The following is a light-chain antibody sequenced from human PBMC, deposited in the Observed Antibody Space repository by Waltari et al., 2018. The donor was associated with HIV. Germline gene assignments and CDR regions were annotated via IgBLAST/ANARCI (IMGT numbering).Light chain of an antibody. Sequence: QSALTQPASVSGSPGQSITISCTGTSSDVGGYNYVSWYQQHPGKAPKLMIYDVSNRPSGVAKRCSGSKAGNTASLTISGLQAEDEADYYCSTYTSSSTLVFGGGTKLTV. V-gene: IGLV2-14*03. CDR1: SSDVGGYNY. CDR2: DVS. J-gene: IGLJ2*01. CDR3: STYTSSSTLV.